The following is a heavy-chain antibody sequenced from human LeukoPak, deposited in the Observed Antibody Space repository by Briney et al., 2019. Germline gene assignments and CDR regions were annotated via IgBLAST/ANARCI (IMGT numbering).Heavy chain of an antibody. V-gene: IGHV3-21*01. CDR2: ISSSSSYI. Sequence: PGGSLRLSCAASGFTFSSYSMNWVRQAPGKGLEWVSSISSSSSYIYYADSVKGRFTISRDNAKNSLYLQMNSLRAEDTAVYYCARAGEDIVVVPAAIRPNWFDPWGQGTLVTVSS. J-gene: IGHJ5*02. CDR1: GFTFSSYS. CDR3: ARAGEDIVVVPAAIRPNWFDP. D-gene: IGHD2-2*01.